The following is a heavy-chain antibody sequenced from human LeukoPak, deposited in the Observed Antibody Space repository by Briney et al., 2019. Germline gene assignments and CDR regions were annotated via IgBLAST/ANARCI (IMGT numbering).Heavy chain of an antibody. CDR1: GGSISSYY. CDR3: ATGSGYYYVRGFDI. D-gene: IGHD3-22*01. J-gene: IGHJ3*02. Sequence: PSETLSLTCTVSGGSISSYYWSWIRQPAGKGLEWNGRIYTSGSTNYNPSLKSRVTMSVDTSKNQFSLKLSSVTAADTAVYYCATGSGYYYVRGFDIWGQGTMVTVSS. CDR2: IYTSGST. V-gene: IGHV4-4*07.